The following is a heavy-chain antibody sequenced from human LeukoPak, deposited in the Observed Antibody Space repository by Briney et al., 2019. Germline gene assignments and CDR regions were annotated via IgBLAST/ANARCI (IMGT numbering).Heavy chain of an antibody. D-gene: IGHD2-15*01. Sequence: PGGSLRLSCAASGFTFSDYYMSWIRQAPGKGLEWVSYISSSGSTIYYADSVKGRFTISRDNAKNSLYLQMNSLRAEDTAVYYCARAQEKDIVKYYYYYYMDVWGKGTTVTVSS. CDR1: GFTFSDYY. CDR3: ARAQEKDIVKYYYYYYMDV. CDR2: ISSSGSTI. J-gene: IGHJ6*03. V-gene: IGHV3-11*01.